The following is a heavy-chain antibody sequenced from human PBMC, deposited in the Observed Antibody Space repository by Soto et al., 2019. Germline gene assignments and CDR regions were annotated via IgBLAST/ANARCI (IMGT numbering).Heavy chain of an antibody. CDR1: GGSISSGDYY. J-gene: IGHJ5*02. V-gene: IGHV4-30-4*01. CDR3: ARDSIVMGSGP. CDR2: IYYSGST. Sequence: PSETLSLTCTVSGGSISSGDYYWSWIRQPPGKGLEWIGYIYYSGSTYYNPSLKSRVTISVDTSKNQFSLKLSSVTAADTAVYYCARDSIVMGSGPWGQGTLVTVSS. D-gene: IGHD3-10*01.